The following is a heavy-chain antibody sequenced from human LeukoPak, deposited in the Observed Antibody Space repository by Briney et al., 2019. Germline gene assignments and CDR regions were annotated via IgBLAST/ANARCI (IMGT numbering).Heavy chain of an antibody. Sequence: PGGSLRLFCAASGFTFSSYLMSWVRQAPGKGLEWVALINQDASEKYYVDSVKGRFTISRDNAKNSLYLQMNSLRAEDTAVYYCARDGSRGYSYGYSDYWGQGTLVTVSS. J-gene: IGHJ4*02. V-gene: IGHV3-7*01. CDR2: INQDASEK. CDR1: GFTFSSYL. CDR3: ARDGSRGYSYGYSDY. D-gene: IGHD5-18*01.